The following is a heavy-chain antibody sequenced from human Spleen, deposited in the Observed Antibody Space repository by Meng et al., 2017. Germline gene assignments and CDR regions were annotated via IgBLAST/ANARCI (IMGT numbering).Heavy chain of an antibody. CDR1: GFTFDDYA. CDR2: ISTVSDYI. J-gene: IGHJ4*02. Sequence: GESLKISCAASGFTFDDYAMHWVRQAPGKGLEWVSSISTVSDYIYYADSVKGRFTISRDNAKNSLYLQMNSLRAEDTAVYYCARTAVAAHDVDYWGQGTLVTVSS. CDR3: ARTAVAAHDVDY. D-gene: IGHD6-19*01. V-gene: IGHV3-21*01.